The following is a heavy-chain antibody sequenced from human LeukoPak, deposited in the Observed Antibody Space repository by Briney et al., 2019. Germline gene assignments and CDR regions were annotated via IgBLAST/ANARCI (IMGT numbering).Heavy chain of an antibody. J-gene: IGHJ4*02. D-gene: IGHD1-26*01. CDR3: AAAGSYYGPDY. CDR1: GFTLTNSA. Sequence: SVKVSCKTSGFTLTNSAVQWVRQARGHRLEWIGWIVVGNGSKNYAQKFHERVTITRNMSTGTAYMELSSLRSEDTAVYYCAAAGSYYGPDYWGQGTLVTVSS. V-gene: IGHV1-58*01. CDR2: IVVGNGSK.